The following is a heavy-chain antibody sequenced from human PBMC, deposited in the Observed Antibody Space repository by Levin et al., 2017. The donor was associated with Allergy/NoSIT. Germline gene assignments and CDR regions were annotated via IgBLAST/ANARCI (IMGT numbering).Heavy chain of an antibody. J-gene: IGHJ4*02. D-gene: IGHD3-16*01. CDR2: MYYSGST. V-gene: IGHV4-61*01. Sequence: SQTLSLTCTVSGGSVSSTSYYWSWVRRPPGTGLEWIGYMYYSGSTNYNPSLKSRVTISIDTSKNQFSLSLTSVTAADTAVYYCARFSYDYVWGSFPPDPSSSEDCDSWGQGTLVTVSS. CDR1: GGSVSSTSYY. CDR3: ARFSYDYVWGSFPPDPSSSEDCDS.